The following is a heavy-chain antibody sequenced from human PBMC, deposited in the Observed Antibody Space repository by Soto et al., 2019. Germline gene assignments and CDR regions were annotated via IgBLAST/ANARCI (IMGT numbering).Heavy chain of an antibody. CDR1: GGSLRSYY. V-gene: IGHV4-59*08. CDR3: ARGTQLTTVTTTYFEY. J-gene: IGHJ4*02. D-gene: IGHD4-17*01. Sequence: SETLSLTCTVSGGSLRSYYWSWIRQPPGKGLEWIGYIYNSGNTKYNTSLKSRVTMSVDSSKNQVSLKLSSVTAADTAVYYCARGTQLTTVTTTYFEYWGRGTLVTVSS. CDR2: IYNSGNT.